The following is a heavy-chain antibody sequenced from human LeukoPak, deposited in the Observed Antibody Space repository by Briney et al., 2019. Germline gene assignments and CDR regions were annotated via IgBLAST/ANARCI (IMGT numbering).Heavy chain of an antibody. Sequence: GESPKISCKGLGYSFSSYWNAWVRQRPGKGLEWMGIIYPGGSETRYDPSFQGQVTISVDRSINTAYLQWSSLKASDTAMYYCARRPDAFDIWGQGTMVTVSS. CDR1: GYSFSSYW. V-gene: IGHV5-51*01. CDR2: IYPGGSET. J-gene: IGHJ3*02. CDR3: ARRPDAFDI.